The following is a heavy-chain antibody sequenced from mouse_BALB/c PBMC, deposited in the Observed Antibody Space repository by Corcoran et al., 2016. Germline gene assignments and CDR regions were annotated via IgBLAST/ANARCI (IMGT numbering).Heavy chain of an antibody. Sequence: QVQLQQSGAELAKPGASVKMSCKASGYTFTSYWMHWVKQRPGQGLEWIGYINPSTGYTEYNQKFKDKATLTADKSSSTAYMQLSSLTSEDSAVYYCASYYGSSSDYWGQGTTLTVSS. D-gene: IGHD1-1*01. CDR2: INPSTGYT. CDR3: ASYYGSSSDY. J-gene: IGHJ2*01. V-gene: IGHV1-7*01. CDR1: GYTFTSYW.